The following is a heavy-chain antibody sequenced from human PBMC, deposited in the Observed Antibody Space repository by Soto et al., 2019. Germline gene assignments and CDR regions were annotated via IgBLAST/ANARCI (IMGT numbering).Heavy chain of an antibody. CDR1: GGTFSSYT. J-gene: IGHJ4*02. D-gene: IGHD6-19*01. CDR3: ARVLSSSGWYFEY. Sequence: QVQLVQSGAEVKKPGSSVKVSCKASGGTFSSYTISWVRQAPGQGLEWMGMIIPILGIANNAQKFQGRVTITADKSTSTAYMELSSLRSADTAVSYCARVLSSSGWYFEYGGQGTLVTVSS. CDR2: IIPILGIA. V-gene: IGHV1-69*02.